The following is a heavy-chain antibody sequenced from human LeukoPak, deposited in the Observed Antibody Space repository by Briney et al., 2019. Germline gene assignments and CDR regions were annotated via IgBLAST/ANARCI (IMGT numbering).Heavy chain of an antibody. V-gene: IGHV4-59*01. J-gene: IGHJ3*02. Sequence: SEILSLTCTVSGGSISSYYWSWIRQPPGKGLEWIGYIYYSGSTNYNPSLKSRVTISVDTSKNQFSLKLSSVTAADTAVYYCAGYCSSTSCYPRGAFDIWGQGTMVTVSS. CDR2: IYYSGST. D-gene: IGHD2-2*01. CDR3: AGYCSSTSCYPRGAFDI. CDR1: GGSISSYY.